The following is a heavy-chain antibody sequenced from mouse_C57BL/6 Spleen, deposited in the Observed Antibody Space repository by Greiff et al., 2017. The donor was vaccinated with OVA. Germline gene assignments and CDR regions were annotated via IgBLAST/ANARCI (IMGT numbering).Heavy chain of an antibody. CDR1: GYTFTSYW. CDR2: IYPGSGST. J-gene: IGHJ3*01. CDR3: ASRGLDQAWFAY. V-gene: IGHV1-55*01. Sequence: QVQLQQPGAELVKPGASVKMSCKASGYTFTSYWITWVKQRPGQGLEWIGDIYPGSGSTNYNEKFKSKATLTVDTSSSTAYMQLSSLTSEDSAVYYCASRGLDQAWFAYWGQGTLVTVSA. D-gene: IGHD3-3*01.